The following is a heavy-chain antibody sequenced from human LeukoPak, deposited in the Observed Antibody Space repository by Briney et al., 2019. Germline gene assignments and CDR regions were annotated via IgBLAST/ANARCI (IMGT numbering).Heavy chain of an antibody. J-gene: IGHJ4*02. CDR1: GFSLSTSGVG. CDR2: IYWDDDK. D-gene: IGHD2-15*01. Sequence: ESGPTLVNPTQTLTLTCTFSGFSLSTSGVGVGWIRQPPGKALEWLALIYWDDDKRYSPSLKSRLTITKDTSKNQVVLTMTNMDPVDTATYYCALSGPSHCSGGSCYDYWGQGTLVTVSS. CDR3: ALSGPSHCSGGSCYDY. V-gene: IGHV2-5*02.